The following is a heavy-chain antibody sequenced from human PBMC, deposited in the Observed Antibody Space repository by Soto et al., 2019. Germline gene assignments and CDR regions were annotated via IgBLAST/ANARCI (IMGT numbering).Heavy chain of an antibody. Sequence: GGSLRLSCVASGFRFSRFWMSWVRQAPGKGLEWVANNKKDGSSTSYADSAKGRFTISRDNAKNMVYLQMNSLRAEDTSVYYCARGDGDYYDGNGYLGRHWGQGTLVTVSS. D-gene: IGHD3-22*01. CDR2: NKKDGSST. CDR1: GFRFSRFW. J-gene: IGHJ4*02. V-gene: IGHV3-74*01. CDR3: ARGDGDYYDGNGYLGRH.